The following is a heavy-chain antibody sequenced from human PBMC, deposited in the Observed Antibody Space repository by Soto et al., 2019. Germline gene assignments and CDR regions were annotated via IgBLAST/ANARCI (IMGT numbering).Heavy chain of an antibody. CDR3: AREPTLYGDHRYFDL. J-gene: IGHJ2*01. Sequence: QVQLQESGPGLVKPSQILSLTCTVSGGSISSGDYYWSWIRQPPGKGLEWIGYIYYRGSTYYNPSLKSRVTISVDTSKNQFSLKLSSVTAADTAVYYCAREPTLYGDHRYFDLWGRGTLVTVSS. V-gene: IGHV4-30-4*01. CDR1: GGSISSGDYY. CDR2: IYYRGST. D-gene: IGHD4-17*01.